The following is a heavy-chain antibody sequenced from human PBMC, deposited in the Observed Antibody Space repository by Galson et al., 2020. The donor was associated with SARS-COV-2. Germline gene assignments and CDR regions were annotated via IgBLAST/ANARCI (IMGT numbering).Heavy chain of an antibody. CDR3: ATGNTGSYYVHFDY. CDR2: ISYDGSNK. Sequence: GGSLRLSCAASGFTFNSYAMHWIRQAPGKGLEWVAVISYDGSNKYYADSVKGRFTISRDNSKNTLYLQMNSLRAEDTAVYYCATGNTGSYYVHFDYWGQGTLVTVSS. J-gene: IGHJ4*02. CDR1: GFTFNSYA. V-gene: IGHV3-30*01. D-gene: IGHD1-26*01.